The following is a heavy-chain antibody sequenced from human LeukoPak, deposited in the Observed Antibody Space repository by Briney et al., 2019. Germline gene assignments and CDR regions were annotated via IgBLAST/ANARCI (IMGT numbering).Heavy chain of an antibody. CDR2: INHSGST. Sequence: GSLRLSCAASGFTFSSYSMNWVRQAPGKGLEWIGEINHSGSTNYNPSLKSRVTISVDTSKNQFSLKLSSVTAADTAVYYCARGRNSYGFWGQGTLVTVSS. D-gene: IGHD5-18*01. CDR1: GFTFSSYS. V-gene: IGHV4-34*01. CDR3: ARGRNSYGF. J-gene: IGHJ4*02.